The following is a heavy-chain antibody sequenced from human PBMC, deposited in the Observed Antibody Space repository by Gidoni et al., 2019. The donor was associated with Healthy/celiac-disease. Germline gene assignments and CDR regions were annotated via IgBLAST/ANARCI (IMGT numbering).Heavy chain of an antibody. V-gene: IGHV3-23*01. J-gene: IGHJ6*02. Sequence: EVQLLESGGGLVQPGGSLSLSCAASGFTFSTYAMSWVRKAPGKGLEWVSAISGSGGSTYYADSVKGRFTISRDNSKNTLYLQMNSLRAEDTAVYYCAKAPQQLVPYYYYGMDVWGQGTTVTVSS. D-gene: IGHD6-13*01. CDR2: ISGSGGST. CDR3: AKAPQQLVPYYYYGMDV. CDR1: GFTFSTYA.